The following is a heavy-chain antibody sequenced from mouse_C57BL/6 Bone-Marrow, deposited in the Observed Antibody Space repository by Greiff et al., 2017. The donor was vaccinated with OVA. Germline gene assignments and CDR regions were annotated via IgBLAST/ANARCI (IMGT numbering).Heavy chain of an antibody. CDR2: IYPGDGDT. J-gene: IGHJ3*01. CDR3: ARTGYVITTRFAY. Sequence: VQLQQSGPELVKPGASVKISCKASGYAFSSSWMNWVKQRPGKGLEWIGRIYPGDGDTNYNGKFQGKATLTADKSSRPAYMELDSLTSEDSAVDFCARTGYVITTRFAYWGQGTPLTVSA. CDR1: GYAFSSSW. V-gene: IGHV1-82*01. D-gene: IGHD1-1*01.